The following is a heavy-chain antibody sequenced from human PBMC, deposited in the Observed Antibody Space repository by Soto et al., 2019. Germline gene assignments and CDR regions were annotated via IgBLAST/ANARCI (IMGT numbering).Heavy chain of an antibody. V-gene: IGHV3-74*01. D-gene: IGHD3-22*01. CDR1: GFTFSSYW. CDR2: INSDGSST. J-gene: IGHJ5*02. CDR3: ARVLLSYYDSSGYPPSREFDP. Sequence: GGSLRLSCAASGFTFSSYWMHWVRQAPGKGLVWVSRINSDGSSTSYADSVKGRFTISRDNSKNTLYLQMNSLRAEDTAVYYCARVLLSYYDSSGYPPSREFDPWGQGTLVTVSS.